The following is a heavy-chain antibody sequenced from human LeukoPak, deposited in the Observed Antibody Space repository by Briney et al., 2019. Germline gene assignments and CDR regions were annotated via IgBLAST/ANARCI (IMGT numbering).Heavy chain of an antibody. Sequence: SETLSLTCAVYGGSFSGYYWSWIRQPPGKGLEWIGEINHSGSTNYNPSLKSRVTISVDTFKNQFSLNLSSVTAADTAVYYCARGFSVFGELRTQRRYYYYIDVWGKGTTVTISS. CDR1: GGSFSGYY. CDR3: ARGFSVFGELRTQRRYYYYIDV. CDR2: INHSGST. D-gene: IGHD3-10*01. V-gene: IGHV4-34*01. J-gene: IGHJ6*03.